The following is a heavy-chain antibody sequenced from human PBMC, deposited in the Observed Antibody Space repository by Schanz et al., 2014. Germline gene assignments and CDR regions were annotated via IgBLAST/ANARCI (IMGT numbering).Heavy chain of an antibody. CDR2: ISSTSTYL. Sequence: VQLVESGGGVVQPGRSLRLSCAASGFTFSTYAMSWVRQAPGKGLEWVSSISSTSTYLYYADSVKGRFTISRDSARNSLYLQMSSLRAEDTAVYYCARGTPFLCDYWGQGTLVTVSS. CDR3: ARGTPFLCDY. CDR1: GFTFSTYA. V-gene: IGHV3-21*01. D-gene: IGHD3-16*01. J-gene: IGHJ4*02.